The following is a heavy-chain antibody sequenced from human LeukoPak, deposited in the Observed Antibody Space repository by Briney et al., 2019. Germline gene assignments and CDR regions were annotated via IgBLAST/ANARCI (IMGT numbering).Heavy chain of an antibody. CDR2: ISYDGSNK. V-gene: IGHV3-30*07. J-gene: IGHJ4*02. Sequence: GRSLRLSCAASGFTFSSYAMHWVRQAPGKGLEWVAVISYDGSNKYYADSVKGRFTISRDNSKNTLYLQMSSLRAEDTAVYYCARDRLTTVTTFHFDYWGQGTLVTVSS. D-gene: IGHD4-17*01. CDR3: ARDRLTTVTTFHFDY. CDR1: GFTFSSYA.